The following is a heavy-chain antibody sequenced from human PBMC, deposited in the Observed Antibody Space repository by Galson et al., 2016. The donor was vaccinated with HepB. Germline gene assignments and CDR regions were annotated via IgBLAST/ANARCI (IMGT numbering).Heavy chain of an antibody. J-gene: IGHJ4*02. Sequence: SLRLSCAASGFTFSSYGMHWVRQAPGKGLEWVANIKQDGSEKSYVDSVKGRFTISRDNAKNSLFLQMNSLRADDTAVYYCARAMATSYWGQGALVTVSS. CDR3: ARAMATSY. V-gene: IGHV3-7*05. CDR1: GFTFSSYG. D-gene: IGHD5-24*01. CDR2: IKQDGSEK.